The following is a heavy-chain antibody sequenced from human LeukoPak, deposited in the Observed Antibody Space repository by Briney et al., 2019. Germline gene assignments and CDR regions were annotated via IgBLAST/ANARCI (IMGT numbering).Heavy chain of an antibody. CDR2: IYHSGST. CDR3: ARGPAAYCGGDCYRYYYMDV. D-gene: IGHD2-21*02. V-gene: IGHV4-4*02. Sequence: SGTLSLTCAVSGGSISSSNWWSWVRQPPGKGLEWIGEIYHSGSTYYNPSLKSRVTISVDTSKNQFSLKLSSVTAADTAVYYCARGPAAYCGGDCYRYYYMDVWGKGTTVTVSS. CDR1: GGSISSSNW. J-gene: IGHJ6*03.